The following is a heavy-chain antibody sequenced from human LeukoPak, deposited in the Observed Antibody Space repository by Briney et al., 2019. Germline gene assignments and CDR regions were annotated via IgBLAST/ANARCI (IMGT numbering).Heavy chain of an antibody. Sequence: SETLSLTCAVYGGSFSGYYWRWVRQPPGKGLEWIGEINHSGSTNYNPSLKSRVTISADTSKSQFSLRLSSVTAADTAVYYCARSPNDGLLSNMGYYYGMDVWGQGTTVSVSS. CDR2: INHSGST. CDR3: ARSPNDGLLSNMGYYYGMDV. V-gene: IGHV4-34*01. CDR1: GGSFSGYY. D-gene: IGHD3-9*01. J-gene: IGHJ6*02.